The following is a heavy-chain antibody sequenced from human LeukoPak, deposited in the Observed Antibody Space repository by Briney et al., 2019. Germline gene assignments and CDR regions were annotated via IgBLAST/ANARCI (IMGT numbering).Heavy chain of an antibody. D-gene: IGHD6-6*01. CDR3: AKQYSSSSSDP. CDR2: ISGSGDRT. CDR1: GFTFSNSA. V-gene: IGHV3-23*01. J-gene: IGHJ5*02. Sequence: GGSLRLSCAASGFTFSNSAMSWVRQAPGKGLEWVSGISGSGDRTYYADSVKGRFTISRDNSKDTLSLQMNSLRDKDTAVYFCAKQYSSSSSDPWGQGTLVTVSS.